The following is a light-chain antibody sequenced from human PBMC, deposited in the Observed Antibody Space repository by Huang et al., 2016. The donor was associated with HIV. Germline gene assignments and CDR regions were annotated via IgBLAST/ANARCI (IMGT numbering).Light chain of an antibody. CDR1: PSVSNY. V-gene: IGKV3-11*01. J-gene: IGKJ5*01. CDR3: QQRTNWPRSIT. Sequence: EIVLTQSPATLSLSPGERATLSCRASPSVSNYLAWYQQKPGQAPRLLIYDASNRATGIPARFSGSGSGTDFTLTIRSLEPEDFAVYYCQQRTNWPRSITFGQGTRLEIK. CDR2: DAS.